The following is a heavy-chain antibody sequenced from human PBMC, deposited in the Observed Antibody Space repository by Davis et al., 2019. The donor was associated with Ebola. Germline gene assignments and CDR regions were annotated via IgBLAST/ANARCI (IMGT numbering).Heavy chain of an antibody. CDR3: ARGQGRNCSGGSCYSGY. Sequence: PSETLSLTCAVYGGSFSGYYWSWIRQPPGKGLEWIGEINHSGSTNYNPSLKSRVTISVDTSKNQFSLKLSSVTAADTAVYFCARGQGRNCSGGSCYSGYWGQGTLVTVSS. J-gene: IGHJ4*02. CDR2: INHSGST. V-gene: IGHV4-34*01. D-gene: IGHD2-15*01. CDR1: GGSFSGYY.